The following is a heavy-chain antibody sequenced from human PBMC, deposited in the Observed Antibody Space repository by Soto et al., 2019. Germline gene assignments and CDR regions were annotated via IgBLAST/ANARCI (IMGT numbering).Heavy chain of an antibody. D-gene: IGHD7-27*01. J-gene: IGHJ5*02. V-gene: IGHV1-18*01. CDR3: ASTGDLNWFDP. CDR1: CYTFTSYG. CDR2: ISAYNGNT. Sequence: ASVQVSCKASCYTFTSYGISWVRQAPGQGLEWMGWISAYNGNTNYAQKLQGRVTMTTDTSTSTAYMELRSLRSDDTAVYYCASTGDLNWFDPWGQGTLVTVSS.